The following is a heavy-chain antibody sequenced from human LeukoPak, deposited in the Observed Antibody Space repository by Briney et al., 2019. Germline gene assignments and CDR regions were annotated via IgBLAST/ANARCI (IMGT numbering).Heavy chain of an antibody. D-gene: IGHD6-19*01. V-gene: IGHV4-34*01. CDR3: ARARRSSGCLPLDY. CDR2: INHSGST. J-gene: IGHJ4*02. CDR1: GGSSSGYY. Sequence: SETLPLTCADYGGSSSGYYWSWIRQPPGKGLEWIGEINHSGSTNYNPSLKSRVTISVDTSKNQFSLKLSSVTAADTAVYYCARARRSSGCLPLDYWGQGTLVTVSS.